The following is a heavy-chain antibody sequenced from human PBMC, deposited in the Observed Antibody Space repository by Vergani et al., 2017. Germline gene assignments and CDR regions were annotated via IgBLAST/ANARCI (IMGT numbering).Heavy chain of an antibody. D-gene: IGHD6-19*01. J-gene: IGHJ3*02. CDR1: GGTFSSYA. V-gene: IGHV1-69*01. CDR3: ARGINGGEVAGYAFDI. CDR2: IIPIFGTA. Sequence: QVQLVQSGAEVKKPGSSVKVSCKASGGTFSSYAISWVRQAPGEGLEWMGGIIPIFGTANYAQKFQGRVTITADESTSTAYMELSSLRSEDTAVYYCARGINGGEVAGYAFDIWGQGTMVTVSS.